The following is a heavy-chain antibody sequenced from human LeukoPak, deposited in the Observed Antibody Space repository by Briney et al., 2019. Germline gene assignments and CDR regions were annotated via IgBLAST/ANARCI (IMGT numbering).Heavy chain of an antibody. CDR1: GYTFTSYA. CDR3: ARSPEPEYYDSSGYYIYYFDY. J-gene: IGHJ4*02. Sequence: ASVKVSCKASGYTFTSYAITWVRQAPGQGLEWMGGIIPIFGTANYAQKFQGRVTITADESTSTAYMELSSLRSEDTAVYYCARSPEPEYYDSSGYYIYYFDYWGQGTLVTVSS. CDR2: IIPIFGTA. D-gene: IGHD3-22*01. V-gene: IGHV1-69*13.